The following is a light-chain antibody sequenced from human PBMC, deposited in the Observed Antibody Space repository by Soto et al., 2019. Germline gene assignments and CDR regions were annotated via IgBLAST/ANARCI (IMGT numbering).Light chain of an antibody. J-gene: IGLJ2*01. Sequence: QSALTQPASVSGSPGQSITISCTGTSSDVGGYNYVSWSQQHPGKAPKLMIYEVSNRPSGVSNRFSGSKSGNTASLTISGLQAEDEADYYCSSYTSSSTLVVFGGGTKVTVL. V-gene: IGLV2-14*01. CDR1: SSDVGGYNY. CDR3: SSYTSSSTLVV. CDR2: EVS.